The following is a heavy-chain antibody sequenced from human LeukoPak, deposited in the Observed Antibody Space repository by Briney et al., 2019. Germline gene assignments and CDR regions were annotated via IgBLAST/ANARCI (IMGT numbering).Heavy chain of an antibody. V-gene: IGHV4-30-4*01. D-gene: IGHD3-10*01. CDR3: ARACGSGSYYYYYGMDV. CDR1: GGSISSGDYY. J-gene: IGHJ6*04. CDR2: IYYNGST. Sequence: SETLSLTCTVSGGSISSGDYYWSWIRQPPGKGLEWIGYIYYNGSTYYNPSLKSRVAISVDTSKNQFSLKLSSVTAADTAVYYCARACGSGSYYYYYGMDVWGKGTTVTVSS.